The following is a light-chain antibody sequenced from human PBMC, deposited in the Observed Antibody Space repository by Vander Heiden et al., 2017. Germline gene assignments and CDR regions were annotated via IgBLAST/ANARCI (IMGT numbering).Light chain of an antibody. J-gene: IGLJ3*02. CDR2: KDS. Sequence: SYELTQPPSVSVSPGQTARITCSGDALPKQYAYWYQQKTGQAPVLVIYKDSERPSGIAERFSGSSSGTTVTLTISGVQAEDEADYYCQSADSSGTWVFGGGTKLTVL. CDR1: ALPKQY. V-gene: IGLV3-25*03. CDR3: QSADSSGTWV.